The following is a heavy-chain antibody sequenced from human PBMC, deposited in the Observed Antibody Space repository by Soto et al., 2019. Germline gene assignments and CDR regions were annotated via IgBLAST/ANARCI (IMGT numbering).Heavy chain of an antibody. D-gene: IGHD3-10*01. Sequence: ASVKVSCKASGYTFTSYYMHWVRQAPGQGLEWMGIINPSGGSTSYAQKFQGRVTMTRDTSTSTVYMELSSLRSEDTAVYYCARDGSGSYLSGDYYYYYMDVWGKGTTVTVSS. CDR2: INPSGGST. V-gene: IGHV1-46*03. CDR1: GYTFTSYY. CDR3: ARDGSGSYLSGDYYYYYMDV. J-gene: IGHJ6*03.